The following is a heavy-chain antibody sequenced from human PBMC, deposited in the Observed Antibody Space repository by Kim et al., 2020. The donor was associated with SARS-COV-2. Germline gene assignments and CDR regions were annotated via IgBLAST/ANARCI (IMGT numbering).Heavy chain of an antibody. CDR3: ARGRCSSTSCYRRFDP. J-gene: IGHJ5*02. CDR1: GGSFSGYY. CDR2: INHSRST. V-gene: IGHV4-34*01. D-gene: IGHD2-2*01. Sequence: SETLSLTCAVYGGSFSGYYWSWIRQPPGKGLEWIGEINHSRSTNYNPSLKSRVTISVDTSKNQFSLKLSSVTASDTAVYYCARGRCSSTSCYRRFDPWGQGTLVTVSS.